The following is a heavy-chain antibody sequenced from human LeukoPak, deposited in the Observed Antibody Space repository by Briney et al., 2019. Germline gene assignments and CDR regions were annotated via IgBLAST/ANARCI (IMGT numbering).Heavy chain of an antibody. CDR2: INHSGST. J-gene: IGHJ4*02. CDR3: ARVYSSSSGTTFDY. Sequence: SETLSLTCAVYGGSFSGYYWSWIRQPPGKGLEWIGEINHSGSTNYNPSLKSRVTISVDTSKNQFSLNLTSVTAADTAVYYCARVYSSSSGTTFDYWGQGTLVTVSS. V-gene: IGHV4-34*01. D-gene: IGHD6-6*01. CDR1: GGSFSGYY.